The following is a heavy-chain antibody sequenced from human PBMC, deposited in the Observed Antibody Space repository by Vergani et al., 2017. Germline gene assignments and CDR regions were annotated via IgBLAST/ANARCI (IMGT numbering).Heavy chain of an antibody. V-gene: IGHV4-39*07. CDR3: ARDLLGYSYGAAVPQT. Sequence: QLQLQESGPGLVKPSETLSLTCTVSGGSISSSSYYWGWIRQPPGKGLEWIGSIYYSGSTYYNPSLKSRVTISVDTSKNQFSLKLSSVTAADTAVYYCARDLLGYSYGAAVPQTWGQGTLVTVSS. D-gene: IGHD5-18*01. CDR2: IYYSGST. J-gene: IGHJ5*02. CDR1: GGSISSSSYY.